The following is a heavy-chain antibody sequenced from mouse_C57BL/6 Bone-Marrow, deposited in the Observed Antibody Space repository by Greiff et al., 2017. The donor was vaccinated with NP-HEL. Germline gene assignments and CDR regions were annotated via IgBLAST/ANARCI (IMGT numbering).Heavy chain of an antibody. J-gene: IGHJ3*01. CDR1: GYSITSGYY. Sequence: EVKLQESGPGLVKPSQSLSLTCSVTGYSITSGYYWNWIRQFPGNKLEWMGYISYDGSNNYNPSLKNRISITSDTSKNQFFLKLNSVTTEDTATYYCARLYGWGQGTLVTVSA. CDR2: ISYDGSN. D-gene: IGHD1-1*01. CDR3: ARLYG. V-gene: IGHV3-6*01.